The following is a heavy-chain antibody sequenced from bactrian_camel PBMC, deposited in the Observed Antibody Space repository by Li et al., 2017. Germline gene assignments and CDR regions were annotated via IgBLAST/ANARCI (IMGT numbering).Heavy chain of an antibody. Sequence: QVQLVESGGGSVQAGGSLTLSCTASGYTYSNLCLAWFRRAPGKGREEVASIDTDGRTTYAEHVKDRFTISRDNAKNTLTLQMTSLRPDDTATYYCAADNLLLFSPDDQENVSKCRGLYNYWGRGTQVTVS. CDR3: AADNLLLFSPDDQENVSKCRGLYNY. V-gene: IGHV3S1*01. D-gene: IGHD3*01. CDR2: IDTDGRTT. J-gene: IGHJ4*01. CDR1: GYTYSNLC.